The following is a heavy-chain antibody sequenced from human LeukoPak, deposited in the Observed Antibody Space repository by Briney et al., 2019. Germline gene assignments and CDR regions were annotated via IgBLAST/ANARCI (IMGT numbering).Heavy chain of an antibody. CDR3: AGVGGDYVRGLWFDP. Sequence: KPSETLSLTCTVSGGSISSGGYYWSWIRQPPGKGLEWIGYIYHSGSTYYNPSLKSRVTISVDRSKNQFSLKLSSVTAADTAVYYCAGVGGDYVRGLWFDPWGQGTLVTVSS. CDR1: GGSISSGGYY. V-gene: IGHV4-30-2*01. D-gene: IGHD4-17*01. J-gene: IGHJ5*02. CDR2: IYHSGST.